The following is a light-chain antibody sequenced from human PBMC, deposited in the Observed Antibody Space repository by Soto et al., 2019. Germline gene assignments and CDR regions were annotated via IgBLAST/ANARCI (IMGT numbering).Light chain of an antibody. J-gene: IGLJ3*02. CDR3: SSYTSSSTRV. CDR2: EVS. Sequence: QSALTQPASVSGSPGQSITISCTGTSSDVGGYNYVSWYQQHPGKAPKLMIYEVSNRPSGVSNRFSGSKSGNTASLTISGLQAEDEADCCCSSYTSSSTRVFGGGTKLTVL. V-gene: IGLV2-14*01. CDR1: SSDVGGYNY.